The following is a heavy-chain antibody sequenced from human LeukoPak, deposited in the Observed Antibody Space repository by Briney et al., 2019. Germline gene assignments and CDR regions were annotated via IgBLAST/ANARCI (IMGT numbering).Heavy chain of an antibody. J-gene: IGHJ3*02. Sequence: GGSLRLSCAASGFTFDDYAMHWVRQAPGKGLEWVSLISWDGGSTYYADSVKGRFTISRDNSKNTLYLQMNSLRAEDTAVFYCARELIRNDEGAFDIWGQGTMVTVSS. V-gene: IGHV3-43D*03. CDR3: ARELIRNDEGAFDI. CDR1: GFTFDDYA. CDR2: ISWDGGST. D-gene: IGHD1-1*01.